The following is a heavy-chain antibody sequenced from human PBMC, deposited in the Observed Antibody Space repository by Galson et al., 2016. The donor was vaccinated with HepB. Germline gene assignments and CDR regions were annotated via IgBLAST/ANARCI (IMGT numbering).Heavy chain of an antibody. J-gene: IGHJ4*02. CDR2: ISPCDSAT. Sequence: QSGAEVKKPGESLKISCEASGYTFSNHWIGWVRQTPGKGLEWMGIISPCDSATRYSPSFQGQVTMSADKSTTTAYLQWSSLTASDSAIYYCARLQSQNTHIVVRPPAPFYLVFWGPGTLGTVSS. CDR1: GYTFSNHW. V-gene: IGHV5-51*03. D-gene: IGHD2-2*01. CDR3: ARLQSQNTHIVVRPPAPFYLVF.